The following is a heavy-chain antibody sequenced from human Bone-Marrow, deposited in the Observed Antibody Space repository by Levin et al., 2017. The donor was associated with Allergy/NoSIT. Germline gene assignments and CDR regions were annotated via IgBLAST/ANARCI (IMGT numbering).Heavy chain of an antibody. CDR3: ARERGEGATSDWFDP. D-gene: IGHD1-26*01. Sequence: ASVKVSCKASGYTFTGYYMHWVRQVPGEGLEWMGWINPKSGGTHYAENFQGRVTMTRDTSINTAYMELSSLRFDDTAVYYCARERGEGATSDWFDPWGQGTLVTVAS. CDR1: GYTFTGYY. CDR2: INPKSGGT. J-gene: IGHJ5*02. V-gene: IGHV1-2*02.